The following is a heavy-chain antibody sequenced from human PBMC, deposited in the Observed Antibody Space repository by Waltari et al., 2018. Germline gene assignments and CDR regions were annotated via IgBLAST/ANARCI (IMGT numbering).Heavy chain of an antibody. V-gene: IGHV3-48*03. Sequence: EVQVVESGGGLVQPGGSLRLSCAASGFTFSNYEMNWVRQAPGKGLAWVSYISNSGSTVYYADSVKGRFTISRDNAKNSLYLEMNSLRAEDTAVYYCARPSTEYYYYYYYMDVWGKGTTVTVS. CDR3: ARPSTEYYYYYYYMDV. CDR2: ISNSGSTV. CDR1: GFTFSNYE. J-gene: IGHJ6*03.